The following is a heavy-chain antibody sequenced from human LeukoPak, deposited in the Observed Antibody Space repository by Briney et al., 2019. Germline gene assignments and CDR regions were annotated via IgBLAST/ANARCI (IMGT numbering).Heavy chain of an antibody. CDR3: AGEVAAAFLDY. Sequence: SETLSLTCTVSGGSISSYYWSWIRQPPGKGLEWIGYIYYSGSTNYNPSLKSRVTISVDTSKNQFSLRLSSVTAADTAVYYCAGEVAAAFLDYWGQGTLVTVSS. CDR1: GGSISSYY. CDR2: IYYSGST. V-gene: IGHV4-59*01. J-gene: IGHJ4*02. D-gene: IGHD6-13*01.